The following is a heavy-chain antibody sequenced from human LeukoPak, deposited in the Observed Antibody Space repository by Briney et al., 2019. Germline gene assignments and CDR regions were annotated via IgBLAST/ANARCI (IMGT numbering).Heavy chain of an antibody. CDR2: IWYDGSNK. V-gene: IGHV3-33*01. J-gene: IGHJ6*02. Sequence: GRSLRLSCAASGFTLSSYGMHWVRQAPGKGLEWVAVIWYDGSNKHYADSVKGRFTISRDNSKNTLYLQMNSLRAEDTAVYYCARDLAVAGRFYYGMDVWGQGTTVTVSS. CDR3: ARDLAVAGRFYYGMDV. D-gene: IGHD6-19*01. CDR1: GFTLSSYG.